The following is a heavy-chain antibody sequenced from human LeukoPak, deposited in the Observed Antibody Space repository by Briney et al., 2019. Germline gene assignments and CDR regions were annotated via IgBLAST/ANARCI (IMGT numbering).Heavy chain of an antibody. CDR1: GYTFTNYY. D-gene: IGHD3-10*01. V-gene: IGHV1-8*01. CDR2: MNPNSGNL. CDR3: ARSGSGSFYFDY. Sequence: ASVKVSCKASGYTFTNYYINWVRQATGQGLEWMGWMNPNSGNLDYAQNFQGRVTMTRKTSTSTAYMELSSLTSEDTAVYYCARSGSGSFYFDYWGQGTLVTVSS. J-gene: IGHJ4*02.